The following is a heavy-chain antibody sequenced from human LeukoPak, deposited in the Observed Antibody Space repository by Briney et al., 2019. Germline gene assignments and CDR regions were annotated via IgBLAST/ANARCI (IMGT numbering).Heavy chain of an antibody. CDR1: GFTFSNAW. V-gene: IGHV3-21*01. J-gene: IGHJ3*02. Sequence: GGSLRLSCAASGFTFSNAWMSWVRQAPGKGLEWVSSISSSSSYIYYADSVKGRFTISRDNAKNSLYLQMNSLRAEDTAVCYCARDRGSSGWFNAFDIWGQGTMVTVSS. CDR2: ISSSSSYI. CDR3: ARDRGSSGWFNAFDI. D-gene: IGHD6-19*01.